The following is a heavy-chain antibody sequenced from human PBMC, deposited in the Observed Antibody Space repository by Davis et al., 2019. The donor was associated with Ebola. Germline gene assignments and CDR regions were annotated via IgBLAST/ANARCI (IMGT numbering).Heavy chain of an antibody. CDR1: GFTFTSHW. J-gene: IGHJ4*02. Sequence: GESLKISCKGSGFTFTSHWIVWVRQMPGKGLEWIGIIYPDDSDTKYSPSFQGRVAISAHKSISTSYLHWTSLKASDTAMYYCARRADWNFAFDYWGQGTPVTVSS. CDR2: IYPDDSDT. D-gene: IGHD1-7*01. CDR3: ARRADWNFAFDY. V-gene: IGHV5-51*01.